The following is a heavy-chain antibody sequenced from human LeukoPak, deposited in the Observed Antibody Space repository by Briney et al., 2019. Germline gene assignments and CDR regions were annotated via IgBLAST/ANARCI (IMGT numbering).Heavy chain of an antibody. J-gene: IGHJ4*02. V-gene: IGHV3-48*03. D-gene: IGHD3-16*01. CDR2: IS. Sequence: PGGSLRLSCVASGFSFSSYEMNWVRQAPGKGLEWVSYISAMKGRFTISRDNAENSLYLHMNSLRAEDTAVYYCARPFVWGLATQGLDYWGQGTLVTVSS. CDR3: ARPFVWGLATQGLDY. CDR1: GFSFSSYE.